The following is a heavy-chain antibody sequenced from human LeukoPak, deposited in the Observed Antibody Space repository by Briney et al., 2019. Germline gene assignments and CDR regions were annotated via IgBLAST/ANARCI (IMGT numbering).Heavy chain of an antibody. D-gene: IGHD6-25*01. Sequence: ASVKVSCMASGGTFSTHAISWVRQAPGQGLEWMGGIIPIFGTTNYAQKFQGRVTITADKSTSTAYMELSSLRSEDTAVYYCARDPAYSSAYWGQGTLVTVSS. J-gene: IGHJ4*02. CDR1: GGTFSTHA. V-gene: IGHV1-69*06. CDR2: IIPIFGTT. CDR3: ARDPAYSSAY.